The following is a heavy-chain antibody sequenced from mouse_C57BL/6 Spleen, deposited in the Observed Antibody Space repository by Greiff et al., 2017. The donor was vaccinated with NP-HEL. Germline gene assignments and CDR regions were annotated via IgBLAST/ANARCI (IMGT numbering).Heavy chain of an antibody. J-gene: IGHJ1*03. CDR2: IRNKANGYTT. V-gene: IGHV7-3*01. D-gene: IGHD1-1*01. CDR1: GFTFTDYY. CDR3: ARSHYGSSYWYFDV. Sequence: EVKVVESGGGLVQPGGSLSLSCAASGFTFTDYYMSWVRQPPGKALEWLGFIRNKANGYTTEYSASVKGRFTISRDNSQSILYLQMNALRAEDSATYYCARSHYGSSYWYFDVWGTGTTVTVSS.